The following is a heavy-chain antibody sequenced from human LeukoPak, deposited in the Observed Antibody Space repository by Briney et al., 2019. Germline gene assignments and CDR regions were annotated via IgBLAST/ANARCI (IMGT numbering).Heavy chain of an antibody. J-gene: IGHJ5*02. CDR1: GYSIRSAYY. Sequence: PSETLSLTCAVSGYSIRSAYYWGWIRQPPGKGLEWIGSIYHSGSTYYNPSLKSRVTMSVDTSKNQFSLKLSSVTAADMAVYYCMRADPDYGLNWFDPWGQGTLVTVSS. CDR2: IYHSGST. D-gene: IGHD4-17*01. V-gene: IGHV4-38-2*01. CDR3: MRADPDYGLNWFDP.